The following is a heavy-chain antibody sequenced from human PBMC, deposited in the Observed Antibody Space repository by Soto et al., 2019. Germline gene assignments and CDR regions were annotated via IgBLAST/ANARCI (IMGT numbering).Heavy chain of an antibody. Sequence: SETLSLTCAVYGGSFSGYYWSRIRQPPGKGLEWIGEINHSGSTNYNPSLKSRVTISVDTSKNQFSLKLSSVTAADTAVYYCARGRTCSGGSCYRSHYYYYYGMDVWGQGTTVTVSS. D-gene: IGHD2-15*01. V-gene: IGHV4-34*01. CDR3: ARGRTCSGGSCYRSHYYYYYGMDV. J-gene: IGHJ6*02. CDR2: INHSGST. CDR1: GGSFSGYY.